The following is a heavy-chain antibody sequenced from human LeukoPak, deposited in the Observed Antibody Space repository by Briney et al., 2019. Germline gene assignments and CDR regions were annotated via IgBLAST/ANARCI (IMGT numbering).Heavy chain of an antibody. V-gene: IGHV3-33*01. CDR2: IWYDGSKQ. CDR1: GFTFSHYG. D-gene: IGHD3-10*01. CDR3: ARDLSYGSGEF. Sequence: GSLRLSCAGSGFTFSHYGIYWVRQAPGKGLEWVAAIWYDGSKQLYRDAVKGRFTISRDDSKNTVFLQMNSLRAEDTAVYFCARDLSYGSGEFWGQGTLVTVSS. J-gene: IGHJ4*02.